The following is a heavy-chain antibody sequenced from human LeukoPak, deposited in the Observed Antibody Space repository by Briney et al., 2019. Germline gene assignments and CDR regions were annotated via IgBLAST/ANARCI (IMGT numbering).Heavy chain of an antibody. J-gene: IGHJ4*02. D-gene: IGHD2-21*02. V-gene: IGHV3-23*01. Sequence: GGSLRLSCAASGFTFSSYAMSWVRQAPGKGLEWVSAISGSGGSTYYADSVKGRFTISRDNSKNTLYLQMNSLRAEAPAVYYCAKGGPPRIVVVTAITSLDYWGQGTLVTVSS. CDR3: AKGGPPRIVVVTAITSLDY. CDR2: ISGSGGST. CDR1: GFTFSSYA.